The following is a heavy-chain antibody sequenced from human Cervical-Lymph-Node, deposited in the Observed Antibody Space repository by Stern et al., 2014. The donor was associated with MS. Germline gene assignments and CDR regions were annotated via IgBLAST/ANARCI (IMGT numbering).Heavy chain of an antibody. J-gene: IGHJ4*02. D-gene: IGHD2-15*01. CDR2: INPNTGST. CDR1: GYTFTSYD. V-gene: IGHV1-8*01. CDR3: ASPSLPFY. Sequence: QDQLVQSGAEVKKPWASVKVSCKASGYTFTSYDITSVRQATGQVLEWMGLINPNTGSTVYPQKLQRRVTMTRNTSLRTAYMELSSLKSEDTAVYYCASPSLPFYWGQGTLITVSS.